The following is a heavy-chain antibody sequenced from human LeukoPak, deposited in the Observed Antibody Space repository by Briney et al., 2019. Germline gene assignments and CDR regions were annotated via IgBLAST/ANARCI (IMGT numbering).Heavy chain of an antibody. Sequence: SETLSLTCAVYGGSFSGYYWSWIRQPPGKGLEWVGHMYYSGTTKYNPSLKSRVTISVDTSKNQFSLRLSSVTAADTAVYFCARAGSIYGWFDYWGQGTLVTVSS. V-gene: IGHV4-59*13. CDR2: MYYSGTT. J-gene: IGHJ4*02. CDR1: GGSFSGYY. CDR3: ARAGSIYGWFDY. D-gene: IGHD5-18*01.